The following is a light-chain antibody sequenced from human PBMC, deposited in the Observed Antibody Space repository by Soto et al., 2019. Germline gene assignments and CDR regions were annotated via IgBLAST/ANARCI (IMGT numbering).Light chain of an antibody. Sequence: DIQMTQSPSSLSASVGDRVTITCRASQSISSYLNWYQQKPGKAPKLLIYAASSLQSGVPSRFSGSGSGTDFTLTISSLQPDDFATYYCQQYNSYSKTFGQGNKGDIK. V-gene: IGKV1-39*01. CDR1: QSISSY. CDR3: QQYNSYSKT. CDR2: AAS. J-gene: IGKJ1*01.